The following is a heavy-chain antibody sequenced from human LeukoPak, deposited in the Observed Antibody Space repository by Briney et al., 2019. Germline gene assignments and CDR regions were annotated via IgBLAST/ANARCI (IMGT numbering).Heavy chain of an antibody. Sequence: GGSLRLSCAASGFTFSSYWMSWVRQAPGKGLEWVAVISYDGSNKYYADSVKGRFTISRDNSKNTLYLQMNSLRAEDTAVYYCARSSGSYGDNWFDPWGQGTLVTVSS. CDR1: GFTFSSYW. CDR2: ISYDGSNK. CDR3: ARSSGSYGDNWFDP. J-gene: IGHJ5*02. V-gene: IGHV3-30-3*01. D-gene: IGHD1-26*01.